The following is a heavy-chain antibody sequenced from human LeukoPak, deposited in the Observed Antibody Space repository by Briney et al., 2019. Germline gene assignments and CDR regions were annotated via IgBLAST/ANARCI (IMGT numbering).Heavy chain of an antibody. V-gene: IGHV4-30-4*01. CDR1: GGSISSGDYY. CDR3: ARGARMNDY. D-gene: IGHD2-15*01. CDR2: IFYSGST. J-gene: IGHJ4*02. Sequence: PSETLSLTCTVSGGSISSGDYYWSWIRQPPGKGLEWIGSIFYSGSTYYNPSLKSRVTISVDTSKNQFSLKLSSVTAAGTAVYYCARGARMNDYWGQGTLVTVSS.